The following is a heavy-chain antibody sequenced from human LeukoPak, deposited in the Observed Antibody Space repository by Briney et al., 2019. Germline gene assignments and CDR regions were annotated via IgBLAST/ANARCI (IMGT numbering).Heavy chain of an antibody. CDR2: IYYSGST. J-gene: IGHJ6*03. CDR3: TGYCSSASCYTASRPYSYYYMDV. V-gene: IGHV4-59*01. Sequence: PSETLSLTCTVSGGSISSYYWSWIRQPPGKGLEWIGYIYYSGSTNYNPSLKSRVTISVDTSKNQFSLKLSSVTAADTAMYARTGYCSSASCYTASRPYSYYYMDVWGRGTTVTVSS. CDR1: GGSISSYY. D-gene: IGHD2-2*02.